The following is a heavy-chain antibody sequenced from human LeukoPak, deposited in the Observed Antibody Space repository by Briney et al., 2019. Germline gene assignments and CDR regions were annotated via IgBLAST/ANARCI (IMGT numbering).Heavy chain of an antibody. J-gene: IGHJ6*03. D-gene: IGHD5-18*01. CDR1: GYSFNTYW. Sequence: GESLKISCKGSGYSFNTYWIGWVRQMPGKGLEWMGIIYPGDSDTKYSPSFQGQVTFSADRSINTAYLQWNSLKASDTAMYYCALTTMVSRYMDVWGKGTTVTVSS. V-gene: IGHV5-51*01. CDR3: ALTTMVSRYMDV. CDR2: IYPGDSDT.